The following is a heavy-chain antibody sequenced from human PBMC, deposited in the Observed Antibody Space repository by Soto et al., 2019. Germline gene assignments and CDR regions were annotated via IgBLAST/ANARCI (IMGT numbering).Heavy chain of an antibody. Sequence: QVQLVQSGAEVKKPGASVKVSCKASGYTFTSYAMHWVRQAPGQRLEWMGWINAGNGNTKYSQKFQGRVTITRDTSASTAYMELSSLRSEDTAVYYCARDFSWFGELIASDYWCQGTRVTVSS. CDR1: GYTFTSYA. J-gene: IGHJ4*02. CDR2: INAGNGNT. D-gene: IGHD3-10*01. V-gene: IGHV1-3*01. CDR3: ARDFSWFGELIASDY.